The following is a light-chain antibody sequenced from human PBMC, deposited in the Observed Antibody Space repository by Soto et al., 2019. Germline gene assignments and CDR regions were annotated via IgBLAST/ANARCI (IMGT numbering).Light chain of an antibody. J-gene: IGKJ3*01. CDR2: GAS. V-gene: IGKV3-20*01. CDR3: QQYNSSPPEFT. CDR1: QSISISY. Sequence: EIVLTQSPGTLSVSPGERVTLSCRASQSISISYLAWYQQRPGQAPRLLIFGASYRATGIPDRFSGSGSGTDFTLTISKLEPEDFAVYYCQQYNSSPPEFTFGPGTKVDSK.